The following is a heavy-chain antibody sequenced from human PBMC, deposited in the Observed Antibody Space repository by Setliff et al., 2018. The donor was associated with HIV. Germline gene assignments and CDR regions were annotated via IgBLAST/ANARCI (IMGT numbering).Heavy chain of an antibody. J-gene: IGHJ3*01. D-gene: IGHD3-10*01. CDR2: MNTNTGDP. V-gene: IGHV7-4-1*02. Sequence: ASVKVSCKASGYTFISNGIYWVRQAPGQGLEWMGWMNTNTGDPTYAQGFTGRLVFSLDTAVTTVYLQINNLETEDTAVYYCARAFYGTESYPRAFDVWGQGIMVTVSS. CDR1: GYTFISNG. CDR3: ARAFYGTESYPRAFDV.